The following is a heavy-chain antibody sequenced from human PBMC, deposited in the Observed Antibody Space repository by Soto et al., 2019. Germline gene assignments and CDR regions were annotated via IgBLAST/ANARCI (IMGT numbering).Heavy chain of an antibody. J-gene: IGHJ4*02. D-gene: IGHD6-6*01. V-gene: IGHV3-7*01. CDR1: GITISNYW. CDR3: ARDGPPRPLGY. Sequence: EVQLVESGGGLVQPGGSLRLSCAASGITISNYWMSWVRQAPGKGLEWVANIKPDGSEKYYVDSVKGRFTISRDNAKNSLYLQMNSLRAEDTAVYYCARDGPPRPLGYWGQGTLVTVSS. CDR2: IKPDGSEK.